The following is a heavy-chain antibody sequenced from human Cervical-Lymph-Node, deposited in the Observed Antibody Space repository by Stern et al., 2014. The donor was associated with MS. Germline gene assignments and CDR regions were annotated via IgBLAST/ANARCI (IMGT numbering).Heavy chain of an antibody. CDR3: ARGGTSSCDY. V-gene: IGHV1-2*02. Sequence: VHLVESGAEVKKPGASVKVSCKASGYTFTGYYMHWVRQAPGQGPEWMGWINSNSGGTTYAQKFQGRDTVTRDTSISTVYMELSRLRSDDTAVYYCARGGTSSCDYWGQGTLVTVSS. CDR1: GYTFTGYY. CDR2: INSNSGGT. D-gene: IGHD1-14*01. J-gene: IGHJ4*02.